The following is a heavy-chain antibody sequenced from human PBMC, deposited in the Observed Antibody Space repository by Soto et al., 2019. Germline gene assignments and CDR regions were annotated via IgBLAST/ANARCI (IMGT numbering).Heavy chain of an antibody. CDR1: GFSLSTSGVG. J-gene: IGHJ4*02. CDR3: EYRRVNGLRYGPNDY. D-gene: IGHD5-18*01. V-gene: IGHV2-5*02. Sequence: SGPRGEPTQTLTLTCTFSGFSLSTSGVGVGWIRQPPEKALEWLALIYWDDDKRYSPSLKSRLTITKDLTKNQLVLTMTNMDPVDTATYDCEYRRVNGLRYGPNDYWGQGTLVTVSS. CDR2: IYWDDDK.